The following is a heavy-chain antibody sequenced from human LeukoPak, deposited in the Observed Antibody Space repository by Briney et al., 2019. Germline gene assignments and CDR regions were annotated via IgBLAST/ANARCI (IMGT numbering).Heavy chain of an antibody. J-gene: IGHJ4*02. Sequence: ASVKVSCNASGYTFTGHYKYWVRQAPGQGLEWMGWINPNSGDTNYAQKFQGRVTMTRDTSISTAYMDLNRLTSDDTAVYYCARRLTTSQDLDYCGQGTLVTVSS. V-gene: IGHV1-2*02. CDR2: INPNSGDT. CDR1: GYTFTGHY. D-gene: IGHD2-2*01. CDR3: ARRLTTSQDLDY.